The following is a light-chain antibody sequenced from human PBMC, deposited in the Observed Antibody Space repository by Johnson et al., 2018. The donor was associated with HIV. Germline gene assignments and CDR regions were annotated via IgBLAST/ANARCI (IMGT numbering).Light chain of an antibody. V-gene: IGLV1-51*01. CDR1: SSNIGNNY. Sequence: QSVLTQPPSVSAAPGQRVTISCSGSSSNIGNNYVSWYQQLPGTAPKLLIYDNNKRPSGIPDRFSGSKSGTSATLGVTGLQTGDEADYYCGTWDNSLSIGYVFGTGTKVAAL. J-gene: IGLJ1*01. CDR3: GTWDNSLSIGYV. CDR2: DNN.